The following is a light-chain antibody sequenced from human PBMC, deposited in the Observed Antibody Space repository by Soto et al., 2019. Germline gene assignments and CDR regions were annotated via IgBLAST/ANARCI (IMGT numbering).Light chain of an antibody. CDR1: QSVDSY. J-gene: IGKJ5*01. CDR2: GAS. V-gene: IGKV3-11*01. Sequence: EIVLTQSPASLSLSPGERANLSCRASQSVDSYLVWYQQKPGQAPRLLIFGASNRATGIPARFSGSGSGTDFTLTISSLEPEDFAVYYCQQRENGITFGQGTRMEN. CDR3: QQRENGIT.